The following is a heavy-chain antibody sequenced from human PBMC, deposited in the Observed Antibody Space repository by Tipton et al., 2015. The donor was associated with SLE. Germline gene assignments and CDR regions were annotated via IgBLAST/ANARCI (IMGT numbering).Heavy chain of an antibody. V-gene: IGHV4-59*01. CDR2: IYYSGIS. J-gene: IGHJ3*02. CDR3: ARARGYWIEAFDI. Sequence: TLSLTCTVSGGSISSYYWSWIRQPPGKALEWIGYIYYSGISNYNPSLKSRVSVSIDTSKNHFSLKLSSVTAADTAVYFCARARGYWIEAFDIWGQGTMVTVSS. CDR1: GGSISSYY. D-gene: IGHD6-13*01.